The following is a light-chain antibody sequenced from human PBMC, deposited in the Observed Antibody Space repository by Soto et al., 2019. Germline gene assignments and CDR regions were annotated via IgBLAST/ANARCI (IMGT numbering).Light chain of an antibody. CDR3: QQSYSSPYT. Sequence: DIRMTQSPSSLSASIGDRVTITCRTSQSIIRYLNWYQQKPGKAPKLLIYAASILQSGVPSRFSGSGSGTDFTLTISSLQPEDFASYYCQQSYSSPYTFGQGTKLEIE. CDR2: AAS. J-gene: IGKJ2*01. V-gene: IGKV1-39*01. CDR1: QSIIRY.